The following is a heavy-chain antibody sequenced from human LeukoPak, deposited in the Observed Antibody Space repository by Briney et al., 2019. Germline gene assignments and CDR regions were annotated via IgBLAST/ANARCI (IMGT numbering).Heavy chain of an antibody. J-gene: IGHJ5*02. D-gene: IGHD6-13*01. CDR3: AKDTSHSSSWYENWFDP. V-gene: IGHV3-23*01. CDR1: GFTFSSYA. Sequence: GGSLRLSCAASGFTFSSYAMSWVRQAPGKGLEWVSAISGSGGSTYDADSVKGRFTISRDNSKNTLYLQMNSLRTEDTAVYYCAKDTSHSSSWYENWFDPWGQGTLVTVSS. CDR2: ISGSGGST.